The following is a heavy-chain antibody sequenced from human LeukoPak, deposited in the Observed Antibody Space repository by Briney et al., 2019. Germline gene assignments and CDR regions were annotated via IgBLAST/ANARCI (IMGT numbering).Heavy chain of an antibody. J-gene: IGHJ4*02. CDR1: GFTFSSYE. CDR2: ISGSSSDI. V-gene: IGHV3-21*01. D-gene: IGHD1-26*01. Sequence: GGSLRLSCAASGFTFSSYEMNWVRQAPGKGLEWVSSISGSSSDIYYADSVKGRFTISRDNAKNSLYLQMKSLRAEDTAVYYCARRGYHDYSGFDYWGQGTLVTVSS. CDR3: ARRGYHDYSGFDY.